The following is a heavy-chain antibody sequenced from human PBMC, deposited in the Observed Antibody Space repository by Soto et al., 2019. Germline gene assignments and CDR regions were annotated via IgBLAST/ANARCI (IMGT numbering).Heavy chain of an antibody. CDR1: GYTFTSYA. J-gene: IGHJ6*02. Sequence: QVQLVQSGAEVKKPGASVKVACKASGYTFTSYAMHWVRQAPGQRLEWMGWINAGNGNTKYSQKFQGRVTITRDTSASTDYMELSSLTSEDTAVYYCARDRGGYFWSGYHHYYYYGMDVWGQGTTVTVSS. CDR2: INAGNGNT. D-gene: IGHD3-3*01. CDR3: ARDRGGYFWSGYHHYYYYGMDV. V-gene: IGHV1-3*01.